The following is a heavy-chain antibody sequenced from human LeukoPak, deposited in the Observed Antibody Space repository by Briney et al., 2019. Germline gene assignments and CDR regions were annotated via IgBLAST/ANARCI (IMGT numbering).Heavy chain of an antibody. Sequence: SETLSLTCAVYGGSFSGYYWSWIRQPPGKGLEWIGEINHSGSTNYNPSLKSRVTISVDTAKKQFSLKLSSVTASDTAVYYCTRRTIGTHADAFDMWGQGTMVTVSS. J-gene: IGHJ3*02. D-gene: IGHD1-1*01. CDR2: INHSGST. V-gene: IGHV4-34*01. CDR1: GGSFSGYY. CDR3: TRRTIGTHADAFDM.